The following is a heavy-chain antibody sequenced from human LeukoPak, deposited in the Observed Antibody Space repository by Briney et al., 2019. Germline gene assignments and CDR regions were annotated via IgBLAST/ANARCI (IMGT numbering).Heavy chain of an antibody. CDR1: GGSISSYY. CDR2: TYHSGST. D-gene: IGHD6-6*01. J-gene: IGHJ5*02. CDR3: ARDVRYISSSGGFWFDP. V-gene: IGHV4-59*01. Sequence: SETLSLTCSVSGGSISSYYWSWLRQPPGKGLEWIGYTYHSGSTNYNPSLKSRVTISEDTSKNYFSLKLSSVTAADTAVYYCARDVRYISSSGGFWFDPWGQGTLVTVSS.